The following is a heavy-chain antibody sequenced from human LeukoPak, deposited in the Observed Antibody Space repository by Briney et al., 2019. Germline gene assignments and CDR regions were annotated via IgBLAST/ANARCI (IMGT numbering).Heavy chain of an antibody. CDR1: GFTFKNYW. D-gene: IGHD3-10*01. Sequence: PGGSLRLSCAASGFTFKNYWMYWIRQVPGKGLVWVSRIEGDGRTTNYADAVKGRFTISRDNAKDTLYLQMTSLRVEDTAVYYCAKEDSSELWFGDPLGYWGQGTLVTVSS. CDR3: AKEDSSELWFGDPLGY. V-gene: IGHV3-74*01. J-gene: IGHJ4*02. CDR2: IEGDGRTT.